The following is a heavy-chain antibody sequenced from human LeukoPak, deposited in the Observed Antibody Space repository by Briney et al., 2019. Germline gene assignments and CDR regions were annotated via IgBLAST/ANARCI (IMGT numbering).Heavy chain of an antibody. Sequence: ASVKVSCKTSGYTFTGYYLHWVRQAPGQGLEWMGWINPNSGGTKYAQKFQGRVTMTRDTSINTVYVGLSRLSSDDTAVYYCAKDIRDYDSSGYYDYWGQGTLVTVSS. CDR2: INPNSGGT. CDR1: GYTFTGYY. V-gene: IGHV1-2*02. J-gene: IGHJ4*02. CDR3: AKDIRDYDSSGYYDY. D-gene: IGHD3-22*01.